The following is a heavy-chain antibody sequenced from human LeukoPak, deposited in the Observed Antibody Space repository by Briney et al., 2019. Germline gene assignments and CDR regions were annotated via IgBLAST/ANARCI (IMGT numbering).Heavy chain of an antibody. Sequence: GGSPRLSCAASGITFSGSAMHWVRQASGKGLEWVGRIRSKANSYATAYAASVKGRLTISRDDSKNTAYPQMNSLKTEDTAVYYCTRYSSSWDRFDPWGQGTLVTVSS. CDR1: GITFSGSA. CDR3: TRYSSSWDRFDP. V-gene: IGHV3-73*01. J-gene: IGHJ5*02. D-gene: IGHD6-13*01. CDR2: IRSKANSYAT.